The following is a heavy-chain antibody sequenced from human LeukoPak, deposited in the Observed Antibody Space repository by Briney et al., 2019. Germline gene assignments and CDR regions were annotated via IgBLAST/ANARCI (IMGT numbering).Heavy chain of an antibody. Sequence: GGSLRLSCAASGFTFSSYAMSWVRQAPGKGLEWVSAISGSGGSTHYADSVKGRFTISRDNSKNTLYLQMNSLRAEDTAVYYCAKSRTMVRGVFDYWGQGTLVTVSS. CDR2: ISGSGGST. CDR3: AKSRTMVRGVFDY. J-gene: IGHJ4*02. CDR1: GFTFSSYA. V-gene: IGHV3-23*01. D-gene: IGHD3-10*01.